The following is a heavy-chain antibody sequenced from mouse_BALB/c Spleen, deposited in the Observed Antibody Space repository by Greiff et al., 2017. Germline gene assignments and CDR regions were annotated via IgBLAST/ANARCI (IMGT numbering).Heavy chain of an antibody. Sequence: QVQLQQSGAELVKPGASVKLSCKASGYTFTSYWMHWVKQRPGQGLEWIGEINPSNGRTNYNEKFKSKATLTVDKSSSTAYMQLSSLTSEDSAVYYCARGRDLSLFDYWGQGTTLTVSS. CDR3: ARGRDLSLFDY. CDR1: GYTFTSYW. CDR2: INPSNGRT. J-gene: IGHJ2*01. V-gene: IGHV1S81*02. D-gene: IGHD1-1*01.